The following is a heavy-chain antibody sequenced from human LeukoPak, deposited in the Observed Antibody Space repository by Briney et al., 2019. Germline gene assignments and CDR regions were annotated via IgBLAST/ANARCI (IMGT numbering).Heavy chain of an antibody. Sequence: GGSLRLSCAASGFTFSSFGMHWVRQAPGKGLEWVASIWSDGSNGNYADSVKGRFTISRDNSKNTLYLQMNSLRAEDTAVYYCAKDWSRPLDYWGQGTRVTVSS. CDR1: GFTFSSFG. D-gene: IGHD6-6*01. J-gene: IGHJ4*02. CDR3: AKDWSRPLDY. V-gene: IGHV3-30*02. CDR2: IWSDGSNG.